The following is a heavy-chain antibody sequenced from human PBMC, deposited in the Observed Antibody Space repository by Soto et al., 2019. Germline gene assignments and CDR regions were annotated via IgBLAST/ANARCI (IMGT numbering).Heavy chain of an antibody. CDR1: GGSISSGDYY. D-gene: IGHD4-17*01. J-gene: IGHJ4*02. CDR3: ARVRRRLRHIDY. V-gene: IGHV4-30-4*01. CDR2: IYYSGST. Sequence: SETLSLTCTVSGGSISSGDYYWSWIRQPPGKGLEWIGYIYYSGSTYYNPSLKSRVTISVDTSKNQFSLKLSSVTAADTAVYYCARVRRRLRHIDYWGQGTLVTVSS.